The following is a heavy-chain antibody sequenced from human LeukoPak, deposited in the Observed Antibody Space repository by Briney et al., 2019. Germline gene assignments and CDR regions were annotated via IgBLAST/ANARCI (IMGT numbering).Heavy chain of an antibody. D-gene: IGHD6-13*01. CDR2: IYYSGST. Sequence: SETLSLTCTVSGGSISPYYWSWIRQPPGKGLEWIGYIYYSGSTNYNPSLKSRVTISVDTSKNQFSLKLSSVTAADTAVYYCARGVAAAGLFDYWGQGTLVTVSS. CDR1: GGSISPYY. J-gene: IGHJ4*02. V-gene: IGHV4-59*01. CDR3: ARGVAAAGLFDY.